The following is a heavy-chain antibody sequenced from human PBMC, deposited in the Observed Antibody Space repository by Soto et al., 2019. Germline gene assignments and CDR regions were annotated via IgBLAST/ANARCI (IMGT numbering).Heavy chain of an antibody. CDR2: IKGDASTT. V-gene: IGHV3-74*01. J-gene: IGHJ6*03. CDR1: GFTLSDYW. Sequence: EVQLVESGGGLVQPGGALRLSCEASGFTLSDYWIHWVRQAPGRGLVWLSRIKGDASTTNYADAVMGRFTGSRDNSRNSVYLQMHSLRAEDTAIYYCARGRRIYYYVDVWGKGLTVTSSS. CDR3: ARGRRIYYYVDV.